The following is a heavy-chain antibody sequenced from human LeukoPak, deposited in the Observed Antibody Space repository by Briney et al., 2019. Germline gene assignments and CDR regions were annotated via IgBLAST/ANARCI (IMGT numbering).Heavy chain of an antibody. CDR2: IYYSGST. J-gene: IGHJ5*02. Sequence: PSETLSLTCTVSGGSISSSSYYWGWIRQPPGKGLEWIGSIYYSGSTYYNPSLKSRVTISVDTSKNQFSLKLSSVTAADTAVYYCAREGSGTNWFDPWGQGTLVTVSS. D-gene: IGHD3-10*01. V-gene: IGHV4-39*07. CDR3: AREGSGTNWFDP. CDR1: GGSISSSSYY.